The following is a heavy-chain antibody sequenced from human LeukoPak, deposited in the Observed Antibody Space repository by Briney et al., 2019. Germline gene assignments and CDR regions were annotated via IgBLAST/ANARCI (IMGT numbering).Heavy chain of an antibody. J-gene: IGHJ5*02. CDR2: VDDNGRTT. CDR3: YCRDDLPA. V-gene: IGHV3-64D*06. Sequence: GGSLRLSCSASGFTVTHYAMHWVRQAPGQGLEYVSAVDDNGRTTYYADSVKGRFTISRDDSKNTLYLHMSSLRPEDTAIYYCYCRDDLPAWGQGTLVTISS. CDR1: GFTVTHYA. D-gene: IGHD5-24*01.